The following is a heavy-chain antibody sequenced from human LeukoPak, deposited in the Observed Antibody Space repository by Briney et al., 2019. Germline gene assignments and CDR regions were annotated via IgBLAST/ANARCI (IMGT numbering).Heavy chain of an antibody. CDR3: ARVTGYRIEDYFDY. D-gene: IGHD6-13*01. J-gene: IGHJ4*02. CDR2: IYYSGST. Sequence: VKPSETLSLTCTISGGYITNNYWSCIRQPPGKGLEWIGYIYYSGSTNYNPSLKSRVTISVETSMNEFSLKLRSVTAADTAVYYCARVTGYRIEDYFDYWGQGTLVTVSS. V-gene: IGHV4-59*01. CDR1: GGYITNNY.